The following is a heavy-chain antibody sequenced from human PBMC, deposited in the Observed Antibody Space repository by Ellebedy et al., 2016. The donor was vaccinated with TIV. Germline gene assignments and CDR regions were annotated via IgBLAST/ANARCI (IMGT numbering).Heavy chain of an antibody. CDR1: GFTFSDHY. V-gene: IGHV3-72*01. J-gene: IGHJ4*02. CDR3: ARDLGYCSSTSCQDDY. D-gene: IGHD2-2*01. CDR2: TRNKANSYTT. Sequence: GESLKISXAASGFTFSDHYMDWVRQAPGKGLEWVGRTRNKANSYTTEYAASVKGRFTISRDDSKNSLYLQMNSLKTEDTAVYYCARDLGYCSSTSCQDDYWGQGTLVTVSS.